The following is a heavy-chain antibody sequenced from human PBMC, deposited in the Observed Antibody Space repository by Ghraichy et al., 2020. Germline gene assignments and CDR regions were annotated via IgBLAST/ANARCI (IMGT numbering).Heavy chain of an antibody. J-gene: IGHJ4*02. V-gene: IGHV4-38-2*02. D-gene: IGHD6-19*01. CDR2: IYHTGNT. Sequence: SETLSPTCTVSGYSIRSGYFWGWIRQPPGKGLEWIGRIYHTGNTHYNPSLKSRVTISVDTSKNQFSLRLTSVTAADTAVYYCATLAVAGPLDYWGQGTLVTVSS. CDR1: GYSIRSGYF. CDR3: ATLAVAGPLDY.